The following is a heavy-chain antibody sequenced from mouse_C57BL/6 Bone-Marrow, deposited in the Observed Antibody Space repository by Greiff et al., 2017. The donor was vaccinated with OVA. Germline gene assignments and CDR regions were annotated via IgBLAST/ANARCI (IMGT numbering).Heavy chain of an antibody. CDR1: GYTFTDYE. J-gene: IGHJ1*03. CDR3: TRSPLDGYYWYFDV. D-gene: IGHD2-3*01. Sequence: VKLMESGAELVRPGASVTLSCNASGYTFTDYEMHWVKQTPVHGLEWIGAIDPETGGTAYNQKFKGKAILTADKSSSTAYMELRSLTSEDSAVYYCTRSPLDGYYWYFDVWGTGTTVTVSS. V-gene: IGHV1-15*01. CDR2: IDPETGGT.